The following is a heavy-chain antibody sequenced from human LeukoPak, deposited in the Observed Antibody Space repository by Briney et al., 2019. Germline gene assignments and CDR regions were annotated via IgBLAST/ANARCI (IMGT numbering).Heavy chain of an antibody. J-gene: IGHJ4*02. D-gene: IGHD2-21*01. CDR3: AKAPVTTCSGAYCYPFDY. V-gene: IGHV3-23*01. CDR1: GFTLSSYA. Sequence: PGGSLRLSCAASGFTLSSYAMSWVRQAPGKGLEWVSAISVSGNTYHADSVKGRFTISRGSSKNTLYLQMNRLRAEDAAVYYCAKAPVTTCSGAYCYPFDYWGQGTLVTVPS. CDR2: ISVSGNT.